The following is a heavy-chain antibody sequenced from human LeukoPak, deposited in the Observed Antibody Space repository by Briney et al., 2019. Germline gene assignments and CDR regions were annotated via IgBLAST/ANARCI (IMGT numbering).Heavy chain of an antibody. CDR2: IWYDGSNK. J-gene: IGHJ1*01. V-gene: IGHV3-33*01. CDR3: ARGRPSPCSGGSCSVKYFQH. Sequence: GGSLRLSCAASGFTFSSYGMHWVRQAPGKGLKWVAVIWYDGSNKYYADSVKGRFTISRDNSKNTLYLQMNSLRAEDTAVYYCARGRPSPCSGGSCSVKYFQHWGQGTLVTVSS. CDR1: GFTFSSYG. D-gene: IGHD2-15*01.